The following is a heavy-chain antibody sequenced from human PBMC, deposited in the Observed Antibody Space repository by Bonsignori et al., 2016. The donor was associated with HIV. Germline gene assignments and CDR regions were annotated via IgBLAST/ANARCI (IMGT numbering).Heavy chain of an antibody. CDR3: ARGGYFDIGNSIWRQNYLDS. CDR2: VFVTGHT. D-gene: IGHD3-9*01. Sequence: SETLSLTCTVSGGSISRGLYHWTWIRQPAGNGPEWMGHVFVTGHTDYSPSLKSRVTMSIDTSGNRFSLRLTSVTAADTALYYCARGGYFDIGNSIWRQNYLDSWGQGTLVTVSS. J-gene: IGHJ4*02. CDR1: GGSISRGLYH. V-gene: IGHV4-61*09.